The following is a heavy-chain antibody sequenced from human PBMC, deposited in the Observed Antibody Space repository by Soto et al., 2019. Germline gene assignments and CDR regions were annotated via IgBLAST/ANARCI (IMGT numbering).Heavy chain of an antibody. CDR2: ISPYTGNT. J-gene: IGHJ6*02. Sequence: QVQLEQSGDEVKKPGASVKVSCKASGYIFVNYGIAWVRQAPGQGLEWLGWISPYTGNTYYATKVKGRLTLTTDTSTSTAFMGLGSLTSADTAVYYCAMVDLYVTPTPQDVWGQGTTVTVSS. CDR3: AMVDLYVTPTPQDV. CDR1: GYIFVNYG. D-gene: IGHD3-16*01. V-gene: IGHV1-18*01.